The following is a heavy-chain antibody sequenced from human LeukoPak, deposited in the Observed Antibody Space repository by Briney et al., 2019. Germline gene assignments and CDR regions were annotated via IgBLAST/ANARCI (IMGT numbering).Heavy chain of an antibody. V-gene: IGHV1-69*01. Sequence: EASVKVSCKASGGTFSSYAISWVRQAPGQGLEWMGGIIPIFGTANYAQKFQGRVTITADESTSTAYMELSSLRSEDTAVYYCARDQTKKQWLTPDAFDIWGQGTMVTVSS. CDR1: GGTFSSYA. J-gene: IGHJ3*02. D-gene: IGHD6-19*01. CDR2: IIPIFGTA. CDR3: ARDQTKKQWLTPDAFDI.